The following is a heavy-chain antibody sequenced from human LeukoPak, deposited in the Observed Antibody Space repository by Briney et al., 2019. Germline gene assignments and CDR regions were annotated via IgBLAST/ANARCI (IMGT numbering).Heavy chain of an antibody. V-gene: IGHV4-38-2*02. CDR1: GYSISSGYY. J-gene: IGHJ5*02. CDR3: ARDDYGSGSYHLGPNWFDP. CDR2: IYHSGST. Sequence: PSETLSLTCAVSGYSISSGYYWGWIRQPPGKGLEWIGSIYHSGSTYYSPSLKSRVTISVDTSKNQFSLKLSSVTAADTAVYYCARDDYGSGSYHLGPNWFDPWGQGTLVTVSS. D-gene: IGHD3-10*01.